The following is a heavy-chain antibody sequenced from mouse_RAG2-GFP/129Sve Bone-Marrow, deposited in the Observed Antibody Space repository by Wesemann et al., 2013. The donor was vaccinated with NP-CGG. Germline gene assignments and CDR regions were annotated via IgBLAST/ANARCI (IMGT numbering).Heavy chain of an antibody. CDR2: ISYSGST. V-gene: IGHV3-8*02. J-gene: IGHJ4*01. Sequence: EYAGYISYSGSTYYNPSLKSRISITRDTSKNQYYLQLNSVTTEDTATYYCARSQDGYYGDYAMDYWGQGTSVTVSS. D-gene: IGHD2-3*01. CDR3: ARSQDGYYGDYAMDY.